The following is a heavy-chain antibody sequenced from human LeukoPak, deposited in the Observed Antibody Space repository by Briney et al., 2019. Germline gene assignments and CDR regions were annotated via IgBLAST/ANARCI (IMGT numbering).Heavy chain of an antibody. CDR2: IGGSGGST. D-gene: IGHD5-18*01. CDR1: GFTFKSYA. V-gene: IGHV3-23*01. Sequence: GGSLRLSCAASGFTFKSYAMSWVRQAPGKGLEWVSTIGGSGGSTHYADFVKGRFTISRDNSKNTLYLQMNSLRADDTAAYYCAKVAVDTAMLTVLLITTYFDYWGQGTLVTVSS. CDR3: AKVAVDTAMLTVLLITTYFDY. J-gene: IGHJ4*02.